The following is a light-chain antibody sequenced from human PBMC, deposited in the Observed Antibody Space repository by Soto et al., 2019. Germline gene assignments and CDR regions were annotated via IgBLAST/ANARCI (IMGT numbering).Light chain of an antibody. CDR3: QHYNSYSEA. CDR1: QSISNH. Sequence: DIQMTQSPSSLSASAEDRVIITCRASQSISNHLNWYQQKPGKAPKLLIYKASTLKSGVPSRLSGSGSGTEFTLTISSLQPDDFATYYCQHYNSYSEAFGQGTKVDIK. V-gene: IGKV1-5*03. CDR2: KAS. J-gene: IGKJ1*01.